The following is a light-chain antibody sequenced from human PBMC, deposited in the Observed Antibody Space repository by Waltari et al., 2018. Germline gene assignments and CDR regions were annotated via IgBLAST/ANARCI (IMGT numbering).Light chain of an antibody. J-gene: IGKJ4*01. V-gene: IGKV3-20*01. CDR3: QQYDVSPLT. Sequence: CRTSQTIMTTYLAWYQQKPVQAPTLLIYGAFTRATGIPDRFTGSGSGTDFSLTISSLEPEDFATYYCQQYDVSPLTFGGGTKVEIK. CDR1: QTIMTTY. CDR2: GAF.